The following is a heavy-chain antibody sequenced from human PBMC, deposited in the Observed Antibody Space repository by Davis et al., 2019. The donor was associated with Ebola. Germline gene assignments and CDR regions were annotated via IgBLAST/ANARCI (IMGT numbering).Heavy chain of an antibody. CDR3: ATVGPRSGYYFGSAFDF. V-gene: IGHV3-53*04. Sequence: GESLKISCEASGFTVSDNYMSWVRQAPGKGLEWVSVIYSGGDTYYADSVKGRFTMSRHNSKNIVYLQMNSLYTEDTAVYYCATVGPRSGYYFGSAFDFWGQGTMVTVSS. D-gene: IGHD2/OR15-2a*01. CDR2: IYSGGDT. CDR1: GFTVSDNY. J-gene: IGHJ3*01.